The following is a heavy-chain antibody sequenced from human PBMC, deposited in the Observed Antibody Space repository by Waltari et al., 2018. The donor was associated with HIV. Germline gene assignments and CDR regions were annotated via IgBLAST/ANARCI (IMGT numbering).Heavy chain of an antibody. D-gene: IGHD3-16*01. V-gene: IGHV3-30*04. J-gene: IGHJ6*02. CDR2: ISNDGSNK. Sequence: QVQLVESGGGVVQPGRSLRRSCAASGLTFSRYAMPWVRQAPGKGLEWVAVISNDGSNKYYADSVKGRFTISRDNSKNTLYLQMNSLRAEDTAVYYCARDWGSLRDDYYYYGMDVWGQGTTVTVSS. CDR1: GLTFSRYA. CDR3: ARDWGSLRDDYYYYGMDV.